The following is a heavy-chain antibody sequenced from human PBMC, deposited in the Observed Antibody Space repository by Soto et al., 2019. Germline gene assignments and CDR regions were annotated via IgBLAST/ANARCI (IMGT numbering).Heavy chain of an antibody. CDR1: GDSVTSYW. V-gene: IGHV5-51*01. D-gene: IGHD3-9*01. Sequence: GESLKISCKGSGDSVTSYWSGWVRQMPGKGLEWMGIIYPGDSDTRYSPSFQGQVTISADKSISTAYLQWSSLKASDTAMYYCASSILTGYYPYYYGMDVWGQGTTVTVSS. CDR3: ASSILTGYYPYYYGMDV. J-gene: IGHJ6*02. CDR2: IYPGDSDT.